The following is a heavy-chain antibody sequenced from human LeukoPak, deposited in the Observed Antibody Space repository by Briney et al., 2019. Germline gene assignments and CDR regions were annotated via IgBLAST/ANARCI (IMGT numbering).Heavy chain of an antibody. Sequence: GASVKVSCKASGYTFTSYDINWVRQATGQGLEWMGWINPYSGGTNYAQKFQGRVTMTEDTSTDTAYMELSSLRSEDTAVYYCATRIMITFGPDAFDIWGQGTMVTVSS. CDR2: INPYSGGT. J-gene: IGHJ3*02. CDR1: GYTFTSYD. D-gene: IGHD3-16*01. CDR3: ATRIMITFGPDAFDI. V-gene: IGHV1-8*02.